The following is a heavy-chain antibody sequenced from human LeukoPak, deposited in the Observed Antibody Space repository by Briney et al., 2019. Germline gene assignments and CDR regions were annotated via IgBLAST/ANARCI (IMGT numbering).Heavy chain of an antibody. Sequence: GSSVKVSCKASGGTFSSYAISWVRQAPGQGLEWMGGIIPIFGTANYAQKFQGRVTITTDESTSTAYMELSSLRSEDTAVYYCARAGSDTVVVPAAYEPPDYWGQGTLVTVSS. J-gene: IGHJ4*02. CDR1: GGTFSSYA. V-gene: IGHV1-69*05. CDR3: ARAGSDTVVVPAAYEPPDY. CDR2: IIPIFGTA. D-gene: IGHD2-2*01.